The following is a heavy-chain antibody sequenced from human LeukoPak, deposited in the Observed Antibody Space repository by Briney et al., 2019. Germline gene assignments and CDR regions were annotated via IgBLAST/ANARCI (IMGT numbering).Heavy chain of an antibody. J-gene: IGHJ4*02. V-gene: IGHV3-15*01. D-gene: IGHD2-15*01. Sequence: GGSLGLSCAASGLTFDNAWMSWVRQAPGKGLEWVGRIRSRSAGGTTDYGAPVKGRFTISRDDSKNTLYLQMNSLKTEDTAVYYCSTGGGTHDYWGQGTLVTVSS. CDR1: GLTFDNAW. CDR3: STGGGTHDY. CDR2: IRSRSAGGTT.